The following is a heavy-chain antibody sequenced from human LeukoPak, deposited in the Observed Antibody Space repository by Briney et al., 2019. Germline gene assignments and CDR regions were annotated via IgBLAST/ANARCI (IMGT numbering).Heavy chain of an antibody. J-gene: IGHJ4*02. CDR1: GFTVSSIY. Sequence: PGGSLRLSCAASGFTVSSIYMSWVRQGPRQELEWVSVIYSGGSTYYADSVKGRFTISRDNSKNTLSLQMNSLRAEDTAVYYCARDYGSGIDCWGQGTLVTVSS. V-gene: IGHV3-66*01. CDR3: ARDYGSGIDC. D-gene: IGHD3-10*01. CDR2: IYSGGST.